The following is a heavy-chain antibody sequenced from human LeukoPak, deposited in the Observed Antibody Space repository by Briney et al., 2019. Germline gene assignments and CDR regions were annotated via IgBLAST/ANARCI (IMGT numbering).Heavy chain of an antibody. J-gene: IGHJ4*02. CDR2: IKQDGSEK. CDR3: ARMLSDTAMVAFH. CDR1: GFTFSSYW. V-gene: IGHV3-7*01. Sequence: GGPLRLSCAAPGFTFSSYWMSWVRQAPGKGLEWVDTIKQDGSEKNYVDSVKGRFTISRDNAKNSLYLQMNSLRAEYTAVYYCARMLSDTAMVAFHWGQGTLVTVSS. D-gene: IGHD5-18*01.